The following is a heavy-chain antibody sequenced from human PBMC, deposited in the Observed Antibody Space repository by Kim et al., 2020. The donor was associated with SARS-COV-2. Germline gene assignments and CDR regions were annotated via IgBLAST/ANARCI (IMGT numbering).Heavy chain of an antibody. V-gene: IGHV1-24*01. CDR3: ATVSRDSKVHSRRTHPYYYYGMDV. CDR2: FDPEDGET. Sequence: ASVKVSCKVSGYTLTELSMHWVRQAPGKGLEWMGGFDPEDGETIYAQKFQGRVTMTEDTSTDTAYMELSSLRSEDTAVYYCATVSRDSKVHSRRTHPYYYYGMDVWGQGTTVTVSS. D-gene: IGHD3-22*01. CDR1: GYTLTELS. J-gene: IGHJ6*02.